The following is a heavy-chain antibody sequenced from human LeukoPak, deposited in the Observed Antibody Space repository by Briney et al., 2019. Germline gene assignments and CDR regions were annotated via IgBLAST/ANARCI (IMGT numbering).Heavy chain of an antibody. J-gene: IGHJ4*02. Sequence: PGGSLRLSCAASGFTVSSNYMSWVRQAPGKGLEWVSLIYSGVSTYYADSVKGRFTTSRDNSKNTLYLQMNSLRAEDTAVYYCAKANHYYDSSYFDYWGQGTLVTVSS. CDR1: GFTVSSNY. CDR2: IYSGVST. D-gene: IGHD3-22*01. V-gene: IGHV3-66*01. CDR3: AKANHYYDSSYFDY.